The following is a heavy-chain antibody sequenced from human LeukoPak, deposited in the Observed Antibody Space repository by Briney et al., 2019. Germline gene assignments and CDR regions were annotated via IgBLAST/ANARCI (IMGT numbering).Heavy chain of an antibody. CDR1: GGTFSSYA. Sequence: SVKVSCKASGGTFSSYAISWVRQAPGQGLEWMGGIIPIFGTANYAQKFQGRVTITADESTSTAYMELSSLRSEDTAVYYCAREGTMTTVTPYYYYMDVWGKGTTVTISS. V-gene: IGHV1-69*13. CDR2: IIPIFGTA. D-gene: IGHD4-17*01. J-gene: IGHJ6*03. CDR3: AREGTMTTVTPYYYYMDV.